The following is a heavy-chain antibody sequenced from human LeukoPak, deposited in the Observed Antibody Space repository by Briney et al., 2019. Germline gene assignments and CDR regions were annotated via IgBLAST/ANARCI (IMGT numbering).Heavy chain of an antibody. D-gene: IGHD1-26*01. V-gene: IGHV4-59*01. CDR2: IYYSGST. J-gene: IGHJ5*02. Sequence: SETLSLTCTVPGGSISSYYWSWIRQPPGKGLEWIGYIYYSGSTNYNPSLKSRVTISVDTSKNQFSLKLSSVTAADTAVYYCARDTGSYSWFDPWGQGTLVTVSS. CDR3: ARDTGSYSWFDP. CDR1: GGSISSYY.